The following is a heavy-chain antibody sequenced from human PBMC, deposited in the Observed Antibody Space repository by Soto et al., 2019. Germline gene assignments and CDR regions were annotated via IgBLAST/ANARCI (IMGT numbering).Heavy chain of an antibody. CDR1: GFSFSSYG. CDR3: AKYQPKHRLLSFFDY. Sequence: GGSLRLSCAASGFSFSSYGMHCVRQAPGKGLEWVAVISYDGSNKYYADSVKGRFTISRDNSKNTLYLQMNSLRAEDTAVYYCAKYQPKHRLLSFFDY. CDR2: ISYDGSNK. J-gene: IGHJ4*01. D-gene: IGHD2-21*02. V-gene: IGHV3-30*18.